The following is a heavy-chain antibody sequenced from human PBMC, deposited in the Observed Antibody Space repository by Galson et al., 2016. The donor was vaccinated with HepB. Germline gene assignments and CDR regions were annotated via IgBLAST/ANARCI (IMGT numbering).Heavy chain of an antibody. V-gene: IGHV3-33*01. CDR3: ARDGVPNYDFWTGFYYFDH. Sequence: SLRLSCAASGFTLNDYGMHWVRQAPGKGLEWVAVIWGDGSNRYYGDSVRGRFTISRDNARKTLYLQMDRLRPEDTAVYFCARDGVPNYDFWTGFYYFDHWGQGNLVTVSS. CDR1: GFTLNDYG. D-gene: IGHD3-3*01. CDR2: IWGDGSNR. J-gene: IGHJ4*02.